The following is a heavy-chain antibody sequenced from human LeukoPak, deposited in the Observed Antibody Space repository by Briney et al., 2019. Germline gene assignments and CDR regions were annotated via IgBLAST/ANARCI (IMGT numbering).Heavy chain of an antibody. D-gene: IGHD6-13*01. CDR2: THYSGST. CDR1: GGSISSYY. CDR3: ARGAAGTVPFDY. J-gene: IGHJ4*02. Sequence: SETLSLTCAVSGGSISSYYWSWIRQPPGRGLEWIGYTHYSGSTDYNPSLKTRVTISVDTSKNQFSLKLSSVTAADTAVYYCARGAAGTVPFDYWGQGTLVTVSS. V-gene: IGHV4-59*08.